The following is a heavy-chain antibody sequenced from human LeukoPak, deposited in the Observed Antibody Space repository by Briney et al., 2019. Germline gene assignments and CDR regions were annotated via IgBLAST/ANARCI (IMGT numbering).Heavy chain of an antibody. CDR2: IYSSGST. CDR1: GGSIRGYY. CDR3: ARLVDYGSGSH. Sequence: SETLSLTCNVSGGSIRGYYWSWIRQPPGKGLEWIGYIYSSGSTNYNPSLKSRVTISVDTSKNQFSLKLRSVTAADTAVYYCARLVDYGSGSHWGQGTLVIVSS. J-gene: IGHJ4*02. D-gene: IGHD3-10*01. V-gene: IGHV4-4*08.